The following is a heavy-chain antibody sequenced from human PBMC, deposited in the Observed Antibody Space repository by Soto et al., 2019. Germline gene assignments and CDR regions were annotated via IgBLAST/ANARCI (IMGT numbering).Heavy chain of an antibody. Sequence: QVQLQESGPGLVRPSQTLSLTCTVSGGSISSGGYYWSWIRQHPGKGLEWIGYIYYSGSTYYNPSLKSRVTISVDTSKNQFSLKLSSVTAADTAVYYCARGRRYSSSWVDYWGQGTLVTVSS. V-gene: IGHV4-31*03. CDR3: ARGRRYSSSWVDY. D-gene: IGHD6-13*01. CDR1: GGSISSGGYY. CDR2: IYYSGST. J-gene: IGHJ4*02.